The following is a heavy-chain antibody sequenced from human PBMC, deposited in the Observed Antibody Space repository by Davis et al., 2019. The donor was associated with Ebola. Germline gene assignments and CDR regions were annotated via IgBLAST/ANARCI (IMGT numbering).Heavy chain of an antibody. CDR1: GYTFTVYY. J-gene: IGHJ6*02. CDR2: INPNSGGT. V-gene: IGHV1-2*02. D-gene: IGHD3-10*01. Sequence: AASVKVSCKASGYTFTVYYMHWVRPAPCQQLEWMGWINPNSGGTDYAQKFQGRVTMTRDTSISTAYMELSRLRSDDKDVYYCARTSGSYYYYGMDVWGQGTTVTVSS. CDR3: ARTSGSYYYYGMDV.